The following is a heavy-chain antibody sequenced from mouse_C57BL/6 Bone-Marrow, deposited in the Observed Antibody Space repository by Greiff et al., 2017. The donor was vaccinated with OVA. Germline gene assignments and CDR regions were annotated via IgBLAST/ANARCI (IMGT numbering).Heavy chain of an antibody. CDR3: ARNPSITTVVARYFDV. CDR2: IYWDDDK. CDR1: GFSLSTSGMG. J-gene: IGHJ1*03. V-gene: IGHV8-12*01. Sequence: QVTLKESGPGILQSSQTLSLTCSFSGFSLSTSGMGVSWIRQPSGKGLEWLAHIYWDDDKCYYPFLKSRLTISKDTSRNQVFLKITSVDTADTATYYCARNPSITTVVARYFDVWGTGTTVTVSS. D-gene: IGHD1-1*01.